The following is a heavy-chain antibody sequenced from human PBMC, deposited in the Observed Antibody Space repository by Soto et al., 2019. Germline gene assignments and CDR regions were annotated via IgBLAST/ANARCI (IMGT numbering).Heavy chain of an antibody. CDR1: GGSITIGGYC. Sequence: QLQLQESGSGLVKPSQTLSLTCTVSGGSITIGGYCWSWIRQPPGQGLEWIGYICHSGNTYYNPSLKSRATASLDRXKNQFSLNLSSVTAADTAVYYCASVWFGESSWFDPWGQGTLVTVSS. V-gene: IGHV4-30-2*01. J-gene: IGHJ5*02. CDR2: ICHSGNT. CDR3: ASVWFGESSWFDP. D-gene: IGHD3-10*01.